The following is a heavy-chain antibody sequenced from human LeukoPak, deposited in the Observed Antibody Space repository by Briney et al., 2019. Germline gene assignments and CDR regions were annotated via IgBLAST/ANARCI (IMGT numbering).Heavy chain of an antibody. D-gene: IGHD3-10*01. CDR1: GGSISSYF. V-gene: IGHV4-59*01. J-gene: IGHJ4*02. CDR3: ARSSMFRGVTVDY. CDR2: ISYSGST. Sequence: KPSETLSLTCTVSGGSISSYFWSWIRQPPGKGLEWIGYISYSGSTSYNPSLKSRVTMSVDTSNYQFSLKLNSVSAADTAVYYCARSSMFRGVTVDYWGQGTLVTVSS.